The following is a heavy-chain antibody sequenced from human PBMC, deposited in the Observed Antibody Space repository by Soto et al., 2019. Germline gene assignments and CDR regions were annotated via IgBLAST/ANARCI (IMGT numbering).Heavy chain of an antibody. V-gene: IGHV3-21*01. Sequence: GGSLRLSCAASGFTFSSYSMNWVRQAPGKGLEWVSFISSSSSYIYYADSVKGRFTISRDNAKNSLYLQVNSLRAEDTAVYYCARDHYDSSGYFVRRADYAFDIWGQGTMVTVSS. D-gene: IGHD3-22*01. CDR2: ISSSSSYI. J-gene: IGHJ3*02. CDR1: GFTFSSYS. CDR3: ARDHYDSSGYFVRRADYAFDI.